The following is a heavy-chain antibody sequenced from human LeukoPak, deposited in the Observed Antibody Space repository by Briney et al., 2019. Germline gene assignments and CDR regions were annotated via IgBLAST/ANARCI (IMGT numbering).Heavy chain of an antibody. CDR3: ARGSGSSGWNLDWFDP. Sequence: SETLSLSCTVSGVSVSSCSFYWNWIRQPPGKGLEWIGYIDYTGNSNYNPSLKSRVAVSLDTSKNQFSLKLSSVTAADTAVYYCARGSGSSGWNLDWFDPWGQGTLVTVSS. J-gene: IGHJ5*02. V-gene: IGHV4-61*01. D-gene: IGHD6-19*01. CDR2: IDYTGNS. CDR1: GVSVSSCSFY.